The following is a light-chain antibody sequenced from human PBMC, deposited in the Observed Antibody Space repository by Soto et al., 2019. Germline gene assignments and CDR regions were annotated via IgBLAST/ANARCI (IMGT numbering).Light chain of an antibody. V-gene: IGKV3-20*01. Sequence: EIVLTQSPGTLSLSPGERATLSCRVRQSVSYYLAWYQQKPGQAPRLLIYAASSRATRVPDRFSGRGSGTDFTLTISRLAPEDFAVYYCQRCQPYGDLPPITFGGGTKVEIK. CDR2: AAS. CDR3: QRCQPYGDLPPIT. CDR1: QSVSYY. J-gene: IGKJ4*01.